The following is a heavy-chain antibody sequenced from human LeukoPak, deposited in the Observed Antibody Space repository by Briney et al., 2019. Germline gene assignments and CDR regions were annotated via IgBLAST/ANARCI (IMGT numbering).Heavy chain of an antibody. CDR3: ARGISSYDILTGYWPADY. V-gene: IGHV3-21*01. CDR2: ISSSSSYI. D-gene: IGHD3-9*01. Sequence: PGGSLRLSCAASGFTFSSYSMNWVRQAPGKGLEWVSSISSSSSYIYYADSVKGRFTISRDNAKNSLYLQMNSLRAEDTAVYYCARGISSYDILTGYWPADYWGQETLVTVSS. CDR1: GFTFSSYS. J-gene: IGHJ4*02.